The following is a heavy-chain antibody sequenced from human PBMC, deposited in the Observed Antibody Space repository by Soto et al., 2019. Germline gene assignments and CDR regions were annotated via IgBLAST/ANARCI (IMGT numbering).Heavy chain of an antibody. J-gene: IGHJ4*02. CDR1: GVSISSKNFY. Sequence: SETLSLTCTVSGVSISSKNFYWGWIRQSPGKGLEWIGTLYSGSTFSSLSLKNRVTISVDTSKNQVSLKLRSVAAADTAIYYCATTRGIAVGGSFDYWGQGIQVTVSS. CDR3: ATTRGIAVGGSFDY. D-gene: IGHD6-19*01. CDR2: LYSGST. V-gene: IGHV4-39*01.